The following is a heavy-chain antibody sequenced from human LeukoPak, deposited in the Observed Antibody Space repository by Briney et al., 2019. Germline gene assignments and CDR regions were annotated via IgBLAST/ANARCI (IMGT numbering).Heavy chain of an antibody. V-gene: IGHV3-64D*06. CDR1: GFTFSSYA. Sequence: GGSLRLSCSASGFTFSSYAMHWVRQPPGKGLEYVSAISSKGGNTYYADSGKGRFTISRDNSKNTLYLQMSSLRAEDTAVYYCVRSPPPLDWYDYWGQGTLVTVSS. CDR2: ISSKGGNT. J-gene: IGHJ4*02. D-gene: IGHD3/OR15-3a*01. CDR3: VRSPPPLDWYDY.